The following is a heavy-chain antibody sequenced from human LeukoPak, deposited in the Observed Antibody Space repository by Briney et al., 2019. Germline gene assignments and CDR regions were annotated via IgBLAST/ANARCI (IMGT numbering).Heavy chain of an antibody. V-gene: IGHV3-33*06. CDR2: IWYDGSNE. CDR1: GFTFCDYA. D-gene: IGHD5-18*01. CDR3: AKGIQPSDKNGLDL. J-gene: IGHJ3*01. Sequence: SGKSLTLSCAASGFTFCDYAMHWVRQAPGKGLEWVAHIWYDGSNEKYADSVKGRFIISRDNSKNALYFQMNSLRAEDTAVYYCAKGIQPSDKNGLDLWGQGTLVTVSS.